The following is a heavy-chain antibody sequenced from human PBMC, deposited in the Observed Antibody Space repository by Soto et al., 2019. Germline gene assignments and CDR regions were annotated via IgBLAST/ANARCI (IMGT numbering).Heavy chain of an antibody. CDR2: IVYNGGTT. Sequence: GGSLRLSCAASGFTFSRYALSWVRQAPGKGLEWVSGIVYNGGTTYYADSVKGRFTISRDNSKNTLYLQMNSLRAEDTAVYYCAKVVPDSSGWYSYDYYGMDVWGQGTTVTVSS. J-gene: IGHJ6*02. D-gene: IGHD6-19*01. CDR3: AKVVPDSSGWYSYDYYGMDV. CDR1: GFTFSRYA. V-gene: IGHV3-23*01.